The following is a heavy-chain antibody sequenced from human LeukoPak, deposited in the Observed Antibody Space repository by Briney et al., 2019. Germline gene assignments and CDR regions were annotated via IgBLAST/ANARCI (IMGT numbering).Heavy chain of an antibody. J-gene: IGHJ6*03. Sequence: SETLSLTCAVYGGSFSGYYWSWIRQPPGKGLEWIGEINHSGSTNYNPSLKSRVTISVDTSKNQFSLRLSSVTAADTAVYYCARARGFWSGYYYYYYYYMDVWGKGTTVTVSS. CDR3: ARARGFWSGYYYYYYYYMDV. CDR1: GGSFSGYY. D-gene: IGHD3-3*01. CDR2: INHSGST. V-gene: IGHV4-34*01.